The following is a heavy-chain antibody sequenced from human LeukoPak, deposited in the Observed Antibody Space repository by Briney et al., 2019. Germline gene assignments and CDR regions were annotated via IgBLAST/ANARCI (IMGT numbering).Heavy chain of an antibody. V-gene: IGHV1-8*03. Sequence: ASVKVSCKASGYTFTNYDVNWVRQSSGQGLEWMGWMNPNIGNTGYAQKFQGRVTFTRDTSISTAYMELSSLRSEDTAVYYCTLFIAATTTFDYWGRGTLVTVSS. CDR3: TLFIAATTTFDY. CDR2: MNPNIGNT. J-gene: IGHJ4*02. CDR1: GYTFTNYD. D-gene: IGHD6-13*01.